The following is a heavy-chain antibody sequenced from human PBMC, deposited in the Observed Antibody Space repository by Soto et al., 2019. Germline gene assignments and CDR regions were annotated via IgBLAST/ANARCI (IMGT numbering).Heavy chain of an antibody. D-gene: IGHD1-7*01. CDR3: ALRSRNYLFCAFDF. J-gene: IGHJ3*01. CDR2: ISGNGYNT. Sequence: EVQLLESGGGLVQPGGSLRLSCAASAASGFTFSNYAMTWVRQAPVKGLEWVSSISGNGYNTYYADAVRGRFSISRDNSKNTLYLQMNSLRAEDTAIYYCALRSRNYLFCAFDFRGQGTMVTVSS. V-gene: IGHV3-23*01. CDR1: GFTFSNYA.